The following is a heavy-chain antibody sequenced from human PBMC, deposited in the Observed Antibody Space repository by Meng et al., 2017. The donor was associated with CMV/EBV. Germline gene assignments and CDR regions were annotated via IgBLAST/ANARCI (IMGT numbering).Heavy chain of an antibody. V-gene: IGHV4-4*02. Sequence: GSLRLSCAVSGGSISSSNWWSWVRQPPGKGLEWIGEIYHSGSTNYNPSLKSRVTISVDKSKNQFSLKLSSVTAADTAVYYCARAIDDHSNYDWFDPWGQGTLVTVSS. CDR2: IYHSGST. D-gene: IGHD4-11*01. J-gene: IGHJ5*02. CDR3: ARAIDDHSNYDWFDP. CDR1: GGSISSSNW.